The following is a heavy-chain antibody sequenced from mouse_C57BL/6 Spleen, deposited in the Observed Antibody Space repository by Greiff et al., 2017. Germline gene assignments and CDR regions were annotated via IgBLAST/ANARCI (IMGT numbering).Heavy chain of an antibody. CDR3: ARGGYGGFAY. Sequence: QVQLQQPGAELVKPGASVKLSCKASGYTFTSYWMHWVQQRPGRGLEWIGNIDPNGGGTKYNETFKSKATLTVDKASSTAYLQLSSLTSEDSAVYDCARGGYGGFAYWGQGTLVTVSA. V-gene: IGHV1-72*01. J-gene: IGHJ3*01. CDR1: GYTFTSYW. CDR2: IDPNGGGT. D-gene: IGHD2-14*01.